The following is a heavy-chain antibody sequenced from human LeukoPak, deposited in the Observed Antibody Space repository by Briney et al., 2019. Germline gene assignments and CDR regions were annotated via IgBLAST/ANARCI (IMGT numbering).Heavy chain of an antibody. CDR2: ISASGNTR. V-gene: IGHV3-48*03. Sequence: GGSLRLSCAPSGFTFSSYEMNWVRQAPGKGLEWVSYISASGNTRDYADSVRGRFTISRDNAKNSVYLQMNSLRVDDTAVYYCARLGRPGSSNDFDYWGQGTLVTVSS. CDR1: GFTFSSYE. D-gene: IGHD1-26*01. J-gene: IGHJ4*02. CDR3: ARLGRPGSSNDFDY.